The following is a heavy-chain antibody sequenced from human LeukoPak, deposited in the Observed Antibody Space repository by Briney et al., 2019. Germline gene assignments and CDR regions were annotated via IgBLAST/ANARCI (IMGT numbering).Heavy chain of an antibody. J-gene: IGHJ3*02. Sequence: PSETLSLTCAVYGGSFSGYYWSWIRQPPGKGPEWIGEINHSGSTNYNPSLKSRVTISVETSKNQFSLKLSSVTAAVTAVYYCARDHRGGAVRNRLSPVHAFDIWGQATMVTVSS. CDR3: ARDHRGGAVRNRLSPVHAFDI. CDR1: GGSFSGYY. D-gene: IGHD3-10*01. V-gene: IGHV4-34*01. CDR2: INHSGST.